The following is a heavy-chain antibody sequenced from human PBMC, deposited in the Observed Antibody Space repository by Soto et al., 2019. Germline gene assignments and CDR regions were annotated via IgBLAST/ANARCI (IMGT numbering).Heavy chain of an antibody. J-gene: IGHJ4*02. D-gene: IGHD5-18*01. V-gene: IGHV3-33*01. CDR3: VRDGALVDTAVVDS. CDR2: IWYDGSNK. CDR1: GFTFSTYG. Sequence: QVQLVESGGGVVQPGKSLRLSCAASGFTFSTYGMHWVRQAPGKGLEWVAVIWYDGSNKYHGDSLKGRFTISRDNSKNTLYLQINNLRAEETAVYYCVRDGALVDTAVVDSWGQGTLGTVSS.